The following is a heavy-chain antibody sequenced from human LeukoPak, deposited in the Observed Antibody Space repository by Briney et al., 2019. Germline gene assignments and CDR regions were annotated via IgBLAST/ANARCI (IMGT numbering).Heavy chain of an antibody. CDR3: ARGTRNDYGDYGYYYYYYMDV. Sequence: SETLSLTCTVSGGSISSHHWSWIRQPPGKGLEWIGYIYYSGSTNYNPSLKSRVTISVDTSKNQFSLKLSSVTAADTAVYYCARGTRNDYGDYGYYYYYYMDVWGKGTTVTVSS. J-gene: IGHJ6*03. CDR1: GGSISSHH. CDR2: IYYSGST. D-gene: IGHD4-17*01. V-gene: IGHV4-59*11.